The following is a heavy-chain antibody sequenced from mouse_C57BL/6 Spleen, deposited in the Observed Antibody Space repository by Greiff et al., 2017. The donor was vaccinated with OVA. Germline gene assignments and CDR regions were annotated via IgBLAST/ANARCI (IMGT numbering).Heavy chain of an antibody. J-gene: IGHJ4*01. V-gene: IGHV1-64*01. CDR2: IHPNSGST. D-gene: IGHD3-3*01. CDR1: GYTFTSYW. Sequence: QVQLQQPGAELVKPGASVKLSCKASGYTFTSYWMHWVKQRPGQGLEWIGMIHPNSGSTNYNEKLKSKATLTVDKSSSTAYMQLSSLTSEDSAVYYCARGGLNLYAMDYWGQGTSVTVSS. CDR3: ARGGLNLYAMDY.